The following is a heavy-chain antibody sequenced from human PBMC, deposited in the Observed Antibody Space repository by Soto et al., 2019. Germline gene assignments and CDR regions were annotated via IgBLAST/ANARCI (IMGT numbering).Heavy chain of an antibody. J-gene: IGHJ3*02. D-gene: IGHD6-19*01. CDR1: GGSLTGYS. CDR3: ARSREQWLVDAFDI. Sequence: ETLSLSCVVTGGSLTGYSWTWIRQSPGRGLAWFGEINPTGTPKHNPSLKSRVTRSVDTSKNHYSMKLSSVTAADTAVFYCARSREQWLVDAFDIWGQGTMVTVSS. CDR2: INPTGTP. V-gene: IGHV4-34*01.